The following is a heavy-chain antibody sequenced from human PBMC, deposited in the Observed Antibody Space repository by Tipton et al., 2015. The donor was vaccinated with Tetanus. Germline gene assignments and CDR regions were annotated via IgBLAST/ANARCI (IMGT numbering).Heavy chain of an antibody. V-gene: IGHV5-51*01. CDR1: GYNFSHYS. CDR2: VDPRDSQA. Sequence: QLVQSGAEVGKPGESLKISCQGSGYNFSHYSIGWVRQMPGRGLEWMGIVDPRDSQATYGPSFQGQVTISADRSINVAYLQWGSLKASDTGLYYCARRRSAVLSGGYHWSFDLWGRGSLVTVSS. J-gene: IGHJ2*01. CDR3: ARRRSAVLSGGYHWSFDL. D-gene: IGHD2-15*01.